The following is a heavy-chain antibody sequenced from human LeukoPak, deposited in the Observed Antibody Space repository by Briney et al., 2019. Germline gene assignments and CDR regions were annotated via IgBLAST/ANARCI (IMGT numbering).Heavy chain of an antibody. CDR2: FSPGGSI. CDR3: ARRYSSGWVFDS. Sequence: SETLSFTCKVSGASISSYFWSWIRQPPGKGLEWIGYFSPGGSIKYNPSLRSRVTILEDTAKNQLSLKLTSVTPADTAVYFCARRYSSGWVFDSWGRGTLVTVSS. D-gene: IGHD6-19*01. V-gene: IGHV4-59*03. J-gene: IGHJ4*02. CDR1: GASISSYF.